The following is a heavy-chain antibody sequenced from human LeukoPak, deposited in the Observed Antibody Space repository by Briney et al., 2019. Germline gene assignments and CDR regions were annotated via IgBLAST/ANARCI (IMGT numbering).Heavy chain of an antibody. J-gene: IGHJ4*02. CDR3: ARDSGWYSGPYYFDY. CDR2: IYSGGST. Sequence: PGGSLRLSCAASGFTVSSNYMSWVRQAPGKGLEWVSVIYSGGSTYYADSVKGRFTISRDNSKNPLYLQMNRRQLYNTAVYYCARDSGWYSGPYYFDYWGQGTLVTVSS. CDR1: GFTVSSNY. D-gene: IGHD6-19*01. V-gene: IGHV3-66*01.